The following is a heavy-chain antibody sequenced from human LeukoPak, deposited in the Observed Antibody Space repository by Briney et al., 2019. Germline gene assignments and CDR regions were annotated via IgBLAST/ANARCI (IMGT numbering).Heavy chain of an antibody. J-gene: IGHJ5*02. D-gene: IGHD3-10*01. V-gene: IGHV1-18*01. CDR2: ISAYNGNT. Sequence: ASVKVSCKASGYTFTSYGISWVRQAPGQGLEWMGWISAYNGNTNYAQKLQGRVTMTRNTSISTAYMELSSLRSEDTAVYYCARGVTMIRGLIIGWFDPWGQGTLVTVSS. CDR1: GYTFTSYG. CDR3: ARGVTMIRGLIIGWFDP.